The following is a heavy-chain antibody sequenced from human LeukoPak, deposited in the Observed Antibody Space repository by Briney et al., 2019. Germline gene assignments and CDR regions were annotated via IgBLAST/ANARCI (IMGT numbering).Heavy chain of an antibody. CDR2: IYYSGST. CDR1: GGSISSGDYY. V-gene: IGHV4-30-4*08. J-gene: IGHJ4*02. D-gene: IGHD1-26*01. CDR3: ASQYLVGATKGDLDY. Sequence: PSETLSLTCTVSGGSISSGDYYWSWIRQPPGKGLEWIGYIYYSGSTYYNPSLKSRVTISVDTSKNQFSLKLSSVTAADTAVYYCASQYLVGATKGDLDYWGQGTLVTVSS.